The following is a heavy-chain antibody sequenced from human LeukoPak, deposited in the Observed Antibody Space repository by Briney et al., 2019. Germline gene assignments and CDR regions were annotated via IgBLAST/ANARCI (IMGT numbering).Heavy chain of an antibody. CDR2: IMIGGDGK. CDR3: AREGTSGFDP. Sequence: GGSLRLSCAGSGFTFNNYAMSWVRRAPRKGLEWVSTIMIGGDGKHYADSVKGRFTISRDNSKNTLYLQMNSLRAEDTAVYYCAREGTSGFDPWGQGTLVTVSS. V-gene: IGHV3-23*01. D-gene: IGHD1/OR15-1a*01. CDR1: GFTFNNYA. J-gene: IGHJ5*02.